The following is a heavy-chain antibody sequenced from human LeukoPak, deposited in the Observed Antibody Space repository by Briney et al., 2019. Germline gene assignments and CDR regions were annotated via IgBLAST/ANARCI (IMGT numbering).Heavy chain of an antibody. CDR3: ARKKGSTKSILTGSSFYYYMDV. V-gene: IGHV3-48*01. J-gene: IGHJ6*03. Sequence: GGSLRLSCAASGFTFSAYSMYWVRQAPGKGLEWVSYISSSSDTTYYADSVKGRFTISRDNAKNSLYLQMNGLRAEETAVYYCARKKGSTKSILTGSSFYYYMDVWGRGTTVTISS. D-gene: IGHD3-9*01. CDR2: ISSSSDTT. CDR1: GFTFSAYS.